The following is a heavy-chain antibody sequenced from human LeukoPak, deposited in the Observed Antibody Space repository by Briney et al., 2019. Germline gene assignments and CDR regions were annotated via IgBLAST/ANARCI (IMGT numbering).Heavy chain of an antibody. D-gene: IGHD5-24*01. V-gene: IGHV1-69*04. CDR1: GGTFSSYA. CDR3: ARERDGYNYPGYFDY. CDR2: IIPIFGIA. Sequence: ASVKVSCKASGGTFSSYAISWVRQAPGQGLEWMGRIIPIFGIANYAQKLQGRVTITADKSTSTAYMELSSLRSEDTAVYYCARERDGYNYPGYFDYWGQGTLVTVSS. J-gene: IGHJ4*02.